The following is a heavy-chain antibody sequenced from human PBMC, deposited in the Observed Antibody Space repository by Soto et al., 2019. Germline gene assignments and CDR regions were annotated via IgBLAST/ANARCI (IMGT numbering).Heavy chain of an antibody. J-gene: IGHJ4*02. Sequence: HPGGSLRLSCAASGFTFSSYWMTWVRQAPGKGLEWVANIAQDGREKYYMDSMKGRFTISRDNAKNSLYLQMNNLRAEDTAVYYCARDPNPHFDHWGQGTLVTVSS. V-gene: IGHV3-7*01. CDR3: ARDPNPHFDH. CDR2: IAQDGREK. CDR1: GFTFSSYW. D-gene: IGHD2-8*01.